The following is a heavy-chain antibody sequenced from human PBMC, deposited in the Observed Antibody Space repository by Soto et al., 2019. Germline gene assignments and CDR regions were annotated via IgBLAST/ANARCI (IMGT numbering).Heavy chain of an antibody. CDR3: ARVGPYYYDCSGHFDI. CDR1: GGTFSSYA. J-gene: IGHJ3*02. Sequence: QVQLVQSGAEVKKPGSSVKVSCKASGGTFSSYAISWVRQAPGQGLEWMGGIIPIFGTANYAQKFQGRVTITADESTSTAYMELSSLRSEDTAVYYCARVGPYYYDCSGHFDIWGQGTMVTVSS. CDR2: IIPIFGTA. V-gene: IGHV1-69*01. D-gene: IGHD3-22*01.